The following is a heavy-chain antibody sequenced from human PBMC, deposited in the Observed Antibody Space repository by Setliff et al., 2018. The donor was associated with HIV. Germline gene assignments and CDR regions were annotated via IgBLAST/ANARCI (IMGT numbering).Heavy chain of an antibody. D-gene: IGHD5-12*01. Sequence: ASVKVSCKTSGYMFIAYGMGWVRRAPGQGLEWMGWIGPYNGRTEYAQEFQGRVTISRDTSAGTAYMELSSLRSEDTAVYYCATRIRDGHRGYGYFDFWGQGTLVTVSS. CDR2: IGPYNGRT. V-gene: IGHV1-18*01. CDR3: ATRIRDGHRGYGYFDF. J-gene: IGHJ4*02. CDR1: GYMFIAYG.